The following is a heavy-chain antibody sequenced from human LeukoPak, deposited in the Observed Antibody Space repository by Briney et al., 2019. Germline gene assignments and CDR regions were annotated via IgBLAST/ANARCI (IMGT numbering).Heavy chain of an antibody. CDR1: GFTFSSYA. J-gene: IGHJ4*02. Sequence: PGGSLRLSCAASGFTFSSYAMSWVRQAPGKGLEWVSVTYSGGSTFYADSVKGRFTISRDNSKNTLYLQMNSLRAEDTAVYYCAITWIQLWPIDYWGQGTLVTVSS. D-gene: IGHD5-18*01. CDR3: AITWIQLWPIDY. V-gene: IGHV3-23*03. CDR2: TYSGGST.